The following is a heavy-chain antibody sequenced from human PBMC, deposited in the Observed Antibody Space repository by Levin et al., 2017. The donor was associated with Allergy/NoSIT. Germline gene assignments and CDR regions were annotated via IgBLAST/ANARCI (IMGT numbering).Heavy chain of an antibody. CDR2: ISGSGGST. J-gene: IGHJ6*02. CDR1: GFTFSSSA. D-gene: IGHD5/OR15-5a*01. Sequence: GESLKISCAASGFTFSSSAMNWVRQAPGKGLEWVSGISGSGGSTYYADSVKGLFTISRDSSKKTVYLQMNSLRAEDTAVYYCAKSPDVWPSDGMDVWGQGTTVTVSS. CDR3: AKSPDVWPSDGMDV. V-gene: IGHV3-23*01.